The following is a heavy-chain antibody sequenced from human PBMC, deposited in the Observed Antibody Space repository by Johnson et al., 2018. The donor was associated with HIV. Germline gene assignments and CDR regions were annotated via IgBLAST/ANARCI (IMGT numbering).Heavy chain of an antibody. CDR1: GFTFSYYG. V-gene: IGHV3-33*01. Sequence: QVQLVESGGGVVQPGKSLRLSCAASGFTFSYYGMHWVRQAPGKGLEWVAVIWYDGSNKYFADSVKGRFTISRDNSKNTLYLQMSSLRAEDTAVYYCARGGIIHDAFDIWGQGTVVTVSS. D-gene: IGHD1-1*01. CDR3: ARGGIIHDAFDI. J-gene: IGHJ3*02. CDR2: IWYDGSNK.